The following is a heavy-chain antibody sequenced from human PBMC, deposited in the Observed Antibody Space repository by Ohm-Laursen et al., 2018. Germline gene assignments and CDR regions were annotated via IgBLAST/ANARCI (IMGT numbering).Heavy chain of an antibody. V-gene: IGHV3-9*01. D-gene: IGHD6-13*01. CDR2: ISWNSGSI. J-gene: IGHJ4*02. CDR3: ATWSSWADY. Sequence: SLRLSCAASGFTFDDYAMHWVRQAPGKGLEWVSGISWNSGSIGYADSVKGRFTISRDNAKNSLYLQMNSLRAEDTALYYCATWSSWADYWGQGVVVSVST. CDR1: GFTFDDYA.